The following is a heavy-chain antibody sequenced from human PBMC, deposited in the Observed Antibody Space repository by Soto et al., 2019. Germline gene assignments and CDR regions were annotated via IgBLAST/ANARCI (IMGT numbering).Heavy chain of an antibody. J-gene: IGHJ1*01. D-gene: IGHD6-13*01. CDR2: MYHSGST. CDR3: VRAAAFTSSWDS. CDR1: GGSISSSNW. Sequence: SETLSLTCDVSGGSISSSNWWTWVRQYPGKGLEWIGEMYHSGSTNYNPSLKSRVVISVDKSKNQFSLNLSSVTAADTAVYYCVRAAAFTSSWDSWGKGALVTVPS. V-gene: IGHV4-4*02.